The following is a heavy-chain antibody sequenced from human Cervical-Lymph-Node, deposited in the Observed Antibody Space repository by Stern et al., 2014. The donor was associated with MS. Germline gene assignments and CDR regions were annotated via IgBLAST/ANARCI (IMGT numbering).Heavy chain of an antibody. D-gene: IGHD5-24*01. V-gene: IGHV1-69*06. CDR3: ARRRDAYNTEPYFDY. CDR2: IIPIYGGP. Sequence: QVQLVQSGAEVKKTGSSVKVSCKASGGTFSTFAISWVRQAPGQGLEWMGGIIPIYGGPNYAQKFQGRVTITADKSTSTAYMELSSLRSEDTAVYYCARRRDAYNTEPYFDYWGQGTLVTVS. CDR1: GGTFSTFA. J-gene: IGHJ4*02.